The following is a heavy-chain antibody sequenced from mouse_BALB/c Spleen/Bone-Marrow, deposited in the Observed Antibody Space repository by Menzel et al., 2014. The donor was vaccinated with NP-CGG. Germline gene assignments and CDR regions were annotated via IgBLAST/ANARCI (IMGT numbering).Heavy chain of an antibody. J-gene: IGHJ1*01. CDR3: ASYFGSSCYFDV. D-gene: IGHD1-1*01. CDR2: INPYNGGT. Sequence: EVQLQQSGPELVKPGASMKISCKASGHSFTGYTMNWVKQSHGKNLEWIGLINPYNGGTTYNQKFKGKATLTVDKSSGTAYMELLSLTSEDSAVYYCASYFGSSCYFDVWGAGTTVTVSS. V-gene: IGHV1-18*01. CDR1: GHSFTGYT.